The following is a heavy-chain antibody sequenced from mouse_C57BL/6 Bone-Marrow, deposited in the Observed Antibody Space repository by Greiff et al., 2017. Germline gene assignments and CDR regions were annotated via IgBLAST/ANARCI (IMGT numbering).Heavy chain of an antibody. CDR3: ARGGLLYVDY. CDR2: IDPSDSYT. CDR1: GYTFTSYW. Sequence: QVQLQQPGAELVMPGASVKLSCKASGYTFTSYWMHWVKQRPGQGLEWIGEIDPSDSYTNYNQKFKGKSTLTVDKSSSTAYMQLSSLASEDSAVYYCARGGLLYVDYWGQGTTLTVSS. J-gene: IGHJ2*01. V-gene: IGHV1-69*01.